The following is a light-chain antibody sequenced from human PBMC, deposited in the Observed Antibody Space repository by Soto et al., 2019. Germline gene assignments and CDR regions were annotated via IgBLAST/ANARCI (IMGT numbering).Light chain of an antibody. CDR3: AAWDDSLDGHVV. J-gene: IGLJ2*01. V-gene: IGLV1-44*01. Sequence: QSVLAQPPSASGTPGKRVTISCSGSSSNIGSNTVNWYQQLPGTAPKLLISSNNQRPSGVPDRFSGSKSGTSASLAISGLQSDYEADYYCAAWDDSLDGHVVFGGGTKVTVL. CDR2: SNN. CDR1: SSNIGSNT.